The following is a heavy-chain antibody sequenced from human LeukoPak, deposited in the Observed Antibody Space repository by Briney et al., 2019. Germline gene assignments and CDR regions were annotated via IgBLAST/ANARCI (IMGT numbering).Heavy chain of an antibody. CDR1: GGSFSGYY. D-gene: IGHD1-1*01. CDR3: ARDQLGNNY. J-gene: IGHJ4*02. V-gene: IGHV4-34*01. CDR2: INHSGTT. Sequence: PSETLSLTCAVYGGSFSGYYWSWIRQLPGKGLEWIAEINHSGTTNYNPSLKSRFTISVDTSKNQFSLKLNSVTAADTAVYYCARDQLGNNYWGQGTLVTVSS.